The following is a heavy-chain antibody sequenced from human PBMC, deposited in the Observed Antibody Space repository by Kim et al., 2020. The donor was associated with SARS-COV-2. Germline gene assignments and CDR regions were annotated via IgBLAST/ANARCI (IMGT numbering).Heavy chain of an antibody. CDR3: ARRPYTYLYYYYYGMDV. J-gene: IGHJ6*02. V-gene: IGHV4-39*01. CDR2: IYYSGST. CDR1: GGSISSSSYY. D-gene: IGHD1-20*01. Sequence: SETLSLTCTVSGGSISSSSYYWGWIRQPPGKGLEWIGSIYYSGSTYYNPSLKSRVTISVDTSKNQFSLKLSSVTAADTAVYYCARRPYTYLYYYYYGMDVWGQGTTVTVSS.